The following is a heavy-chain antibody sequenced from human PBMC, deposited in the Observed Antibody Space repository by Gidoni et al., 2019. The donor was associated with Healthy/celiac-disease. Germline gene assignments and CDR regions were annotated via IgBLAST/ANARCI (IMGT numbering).Heavy chain of an antibody. Sequence: QVQLQQWGAGLLTPSETLSLTCAVYGGSFSGYDWRWIRQPPGTGLEWIGEINHSGSTNYNPSLKSRVTRSVDTSMNQFSLKLSSVTAADTAVYYCARVCPPQDGDYVDYWGQGTLVTVSS. J-gene: IGHJ4*02. CDR3: ARVCPPQDGDYVDY. CDR1: GGSFSGYD. V-gene: IGHV4-34*01. CDR2: INHSGST. D-gene: IGHD4-17*01.